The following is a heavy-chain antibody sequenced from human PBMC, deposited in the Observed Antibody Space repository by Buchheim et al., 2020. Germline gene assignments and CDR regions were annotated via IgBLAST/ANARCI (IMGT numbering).Heavy chain of an antibody. CDR1: GGSFSGYY. D-gene: IGHD2-2*01. CDR3: ARYIVVVPAAMESARYNWFDP. V-gene: IGHV4-34*01. Sequence: QVQLQQWGAGLLKLSETLSLTCAVYGGSFSGYYWSWIRQPPGKGLEWIGEINHSGSTNYNPSLKSRVTISVDTSKIQFSLKLSSVTAADTAVYYCARYIVVVPAAMESARYNWFDPWGQGTL. J-gene: IGHJ5*02. CDR2: INHSGST.